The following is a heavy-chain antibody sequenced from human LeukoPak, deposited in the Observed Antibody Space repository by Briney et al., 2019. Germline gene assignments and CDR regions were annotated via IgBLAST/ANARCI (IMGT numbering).Heavy chain of an antibody. CDR1: GFTFSSYA. CDR3: AGDISVN. J-gene: IGHJ4*02. Sequence: PGRSLRLSCAASGFTFSSYAMHWVRQAPGKGLEWVAVISYDGSNKYYADSVKGRFTISRDNSKNTLYLKMNSLRTEDTAVNYVAGDISVNWGQGTLFTVSS. CDR2: ISYDGSNK. D-gene: IGHD3-3*02. V-gene: IGHV3-30*01.